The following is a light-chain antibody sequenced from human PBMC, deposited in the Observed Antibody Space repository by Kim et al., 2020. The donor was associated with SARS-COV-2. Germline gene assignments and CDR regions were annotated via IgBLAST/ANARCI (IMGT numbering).Light chain of an antibody. J-gene: IGLJ1*01. V-gene: IGLV4-69*01. CDR3: QTWGTGIHV. Sequence: AAVKLTCTRGSGHSSYAIAWQQQEPEKGPRYLMKLNSDGSHSKGDGIPDRFSGSSSGAERYLTISSLQSEDEADYYCQTWGTGIHVFGTGTKVTVL. CDR1: SGHSSYA. CDR2: LNSDGSH.